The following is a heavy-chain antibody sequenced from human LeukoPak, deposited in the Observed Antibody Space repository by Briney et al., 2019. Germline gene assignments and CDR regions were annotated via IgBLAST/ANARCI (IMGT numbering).Heavy chain of an antibody. V-gene: IGHV1-18*01. Sequence: ASVKVSCKASGYTFTSYGINWVRRAPGQGLEWMGWISAYNGNTSYAQKLQGRVTMTTDTSTNTAYMELRSLRSDDAAVYYCARDRSESDYWGQGTLVTVSS. CDR2: ISAYNGNT. CDR1: GYTFTSYG. J-gene: IGHJ4*02. CDR3: ARDRSESDY.